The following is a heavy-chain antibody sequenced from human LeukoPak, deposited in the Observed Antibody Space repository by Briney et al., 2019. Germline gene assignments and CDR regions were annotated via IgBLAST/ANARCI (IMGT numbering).Heavy chain of an antibody. D-gene: IGHD3/OR15-3a*01. CDR2: IRSKANSYAT. J-gene: IGHJ6*04. Sequence: GGSLRLSCAASGFTFSGFPMNWVRQPSGKGREWVGRIRSKANSYATAYAASVKGRFTIYRDDSKNMAYLQMNSLKTEDTAVYYCTSGPGGLDVWGKGTTVTVPS. CDR1: GFTFSGFP. CDR3: TSGPGGLDV. V-gene: IGHV3-73*01.